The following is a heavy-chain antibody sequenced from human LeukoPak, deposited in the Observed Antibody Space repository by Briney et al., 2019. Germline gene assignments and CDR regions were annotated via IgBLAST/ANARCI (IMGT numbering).Heavy chain of an antibody. CDR3: ATPSEDAFDI. CDR2: FDPEDGET. V-gene: IGHV1-24*01. CDR1: GYTLTELS. J-gene: IGHJ3*02. Sequence: ASVKVSCKVSGYTLTELSMHWVRQAPGKGLVWMGGFDPEDGETIYAQKFQGRVTMTEATSTDTAYMELSSLRSEDTAVYYCATPSEDAFDIWGQGTMVTVSS.